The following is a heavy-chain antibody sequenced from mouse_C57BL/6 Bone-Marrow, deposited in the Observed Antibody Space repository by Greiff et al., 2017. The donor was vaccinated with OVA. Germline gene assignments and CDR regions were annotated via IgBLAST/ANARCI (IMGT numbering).Heavy chain of an antibody. Sequence: VQLVESGPGLVAPSQSLSITCTVSGFSLTSYGVDWVRQPPGKGLEWLGVIWGGGSPNYNSALMSRLSISKDNSKSQVFLKMNSLPADDTSMYYCARGVPDGWAMDYWGQGTSVTVSS. CDR2: IWGGGSP. CDR3: ARGVPDGWAMDY. D-gene: IGHD1-1*02. J-gene: IGHJ4*01. CDR1: GFSLTSYG. V-gene: IGHV2-9*01.